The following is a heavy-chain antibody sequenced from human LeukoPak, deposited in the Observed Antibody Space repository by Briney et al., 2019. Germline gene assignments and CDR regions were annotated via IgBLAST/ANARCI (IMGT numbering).Heavy chain of an antibody. CDR2: IYYSGST. CDR3: ARVGKGGRYDILTGYYYFDY. CDR1: GGSISSYY. Sequence: SETLSLTCTVSGGSISSYYWSWIRQPPGKGLEWIGYIYYSGSTNYNPSLKSRVTISVDTSKNQFSLKLSSVTAADTAVYYCARVGKGGRYDILTGYYYFDYWGQGTLVTVSS. D-gene: IGHD3-9*01. V-gene: IGHV4-59*01. J-gene: IGHJ4*02.